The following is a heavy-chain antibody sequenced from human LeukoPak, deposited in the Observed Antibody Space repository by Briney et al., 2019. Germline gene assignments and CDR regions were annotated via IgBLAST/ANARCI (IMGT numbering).Heavy chain of an antibody. Sequence: ASVNVSCKASGYTFTGYYMHWVRQAPGQGLEWMGRINPNSGGTNYAQKFQGRVTMTRDTSISTAYMELSRLRSDDTAVYYCARVRYCSSTSCYTFGYWGQGTLVTVSS. CDR3: ARVRYCSSTSCYTFGY. J-gene: IGHJ4*02. CDR2: INPNSGGT. V-gene: IGHV1-2*06. CDR1: GYTFTGYY. D-gene: IGHD2-2*02.